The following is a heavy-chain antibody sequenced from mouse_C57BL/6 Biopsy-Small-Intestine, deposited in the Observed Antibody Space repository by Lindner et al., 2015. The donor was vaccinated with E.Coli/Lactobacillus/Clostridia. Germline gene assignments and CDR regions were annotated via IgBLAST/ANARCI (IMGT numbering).Heavy chain of an antibody. D-gene: IGHD3-3*01. CDR2: INPYSGVP. J-gene: IGHJ3*01. CDR3: ARAGRGFAY. Sequence: VQLQESGAELVKPGASVKISCKASGYSFTGYNMNWVKQSHGKSLEWIGNINPYSGVPDYSQKFKDEATLTVDKSSTTAYLQLNSLTSEDSAVYFCARAGRGFAYWGQGTLVTVSA. V-gene: IGHV1-39*01. CDR1: GYSFTGYN.